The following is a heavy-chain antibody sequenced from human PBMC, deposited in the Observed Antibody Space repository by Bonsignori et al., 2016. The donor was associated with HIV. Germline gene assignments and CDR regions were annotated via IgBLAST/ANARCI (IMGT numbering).Heavy chain of an antibody. CDR2: INPNSGGT. CDR1: GYTFTGHY. CDR3: ARDGSNVDAFDI. Sequence: ASVKVSCKASGYTFTGHYIYWVRQAPGQGLEWMGWINPNSGGTYFAPNFRGRVTMTRDTSITTAYMELRNLIFDDTAFYYCARDGSNVDAFDIWGQGTMVTVSS. D-gene: IGHD6-13*01. V-gene: IGHV1-2*02. J-gene: IGHJ3*02.